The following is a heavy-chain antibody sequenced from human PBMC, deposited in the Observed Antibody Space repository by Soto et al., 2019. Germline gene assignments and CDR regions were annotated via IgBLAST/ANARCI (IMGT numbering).Heavy chain of an antibody. CDR2: VWYDGSNG. J-gene: IGHJ6*02. D-gene: IGHD6-6*01. CDR1: GFIFSNFG. CDR3: ARDPRAARASAMDV. Sequence: GGSLRLSCTASGFIFSNFGMHWVRQAPGKGLEWVAGVWYDGSNGVSAESVKGRFTISRDNSKNTLYLQMTSLRAEDTAVYYCARDPRAARASAMDVWGQGTTVPVSS. V-gene: IGHV3-33*01.